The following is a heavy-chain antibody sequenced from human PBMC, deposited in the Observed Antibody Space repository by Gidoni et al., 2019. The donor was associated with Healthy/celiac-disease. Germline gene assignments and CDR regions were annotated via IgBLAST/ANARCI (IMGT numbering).Heavy chain of an antibody. V-gene: IGHV3-23*01. Sequence: EVHLLESGGGLVQPGGSLSLSCAAPGFPFSSSAMSGVRQPPGTGLEWVSAMRGSGGSTYYEESVKGRLNISRDNSKNTLYLQMNSLRAEDTAVYYCAKDLTVGIGVGWVAFDIWGQGTMVTVSS. CDR1: GFPFSSSA. J-gene: IGHJ3*02. CDR2: MRGSGGST. CDR3: AKDLTVGIGVGWVAFDI. D-gene: IGHD3-22*01.